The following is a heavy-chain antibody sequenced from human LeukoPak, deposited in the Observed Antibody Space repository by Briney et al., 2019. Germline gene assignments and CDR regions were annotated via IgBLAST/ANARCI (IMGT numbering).Heavy chain of an antibody. J-gene: IGHJ2*01. V-gene: IGHV3-53*01. CDR2: IYSGGST. Sequence: GGSLRLSCAASGFTVSSNYMSWVRQAPGKGLEWVSVIYSGGSTYYADSVKGRFTISRDNSKNTLYLQMNSLRAEDTAVYYCARIDDTSGYQLDWHFDLWGRGTLVTVSS. D-gene: IGHD3-22*01. CDR1: GFTVSSNY. CDR3: ARIDDTSGYQLDWHFDL.